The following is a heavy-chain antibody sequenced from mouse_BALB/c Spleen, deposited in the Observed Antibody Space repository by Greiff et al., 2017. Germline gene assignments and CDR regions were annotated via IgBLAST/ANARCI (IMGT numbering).Heavy chain of an antibody. Sequence: VQLQQSGAELAKPGASVKMSCKASGYTFTSYWMHWVKQRPGQGLEWIGYINPSTGYTEYNQKFKDKATLTADKSSSTAYMQLSSLTSEDSAVYYCARSGYGNSWFAYWGQGTLVTVSA. CDR2: INPSTGYT. D-gene: IGHD2-10*02. CDR1: GYTFTSYW. V-gene: IGHV1-7*01. CDR3: ARSGYGNSWFAY. J-gene: IGHJ3*01.